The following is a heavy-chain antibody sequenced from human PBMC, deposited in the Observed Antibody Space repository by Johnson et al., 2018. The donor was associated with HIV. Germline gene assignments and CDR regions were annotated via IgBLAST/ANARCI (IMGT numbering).Heavy chain of an antibody. CDR2: ISYDGSNK. V-gene: IGHV3-30*14. CDR1: GFTFSSYA. D-gene: IGHD3-16*02. CDR3: ARVGYHDAFDI. Sequence: QVQLVESGGGVVQPGRSLRLSCAASGFTFSSYAMHWVRQAPGKGLEWVTVISYDGSNKYYADSVKGRFTISRDNSKNTLYLQMNSLRAEDTAVYYCARVGYHDAFDIWGQGTMVTVSS. J-gene: IGHJ3*02.